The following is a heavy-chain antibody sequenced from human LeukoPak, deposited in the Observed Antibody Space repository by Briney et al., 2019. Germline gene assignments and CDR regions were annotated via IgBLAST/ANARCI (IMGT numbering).Heavy chain of an antibody. CDR3: ARAQTMFWEFDGFDI. Sequence: NPGGSLRLSCAASGFSFSSYSMNWVRQAPGKGLKWVATMTRSSAIYYADSVKGRFTISRDNAKNSVYLQLNSLRDEDTAVYSCARAQTMFWEFDGFDIWGRGTKVTVSS. J-gene: IGHJ3*02. CDR2: MTRSSAI. CDR1: GFSFSSYS. V-gene: IGHV3-69-1*01. D-gene: IGHD3-10*02.